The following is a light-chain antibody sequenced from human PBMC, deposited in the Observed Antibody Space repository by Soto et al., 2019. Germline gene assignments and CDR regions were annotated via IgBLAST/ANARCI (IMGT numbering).Light chain of an antibody. J-gene: IGKJ3*01. CDR3: QQYGGSPFT. V-gene: IGKV3-11*01. CDR1: QSVSSY. CDR2: DAS. Sequence: EIVLTQSPATLSLSPGERATLSCRASQSVSSYLAWYQQKPGQAPRLLIYDASTRATGIPARFSGSGSGTDFTLTISSLESEDSAVYYCQQYGGSPFTFGPGTKVDIK.